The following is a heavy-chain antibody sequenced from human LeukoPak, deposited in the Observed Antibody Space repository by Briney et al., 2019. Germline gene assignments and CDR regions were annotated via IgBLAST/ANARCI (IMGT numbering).Heavy chain of an antibody. CDR1: GDSLGSGMYY. CDR3: ARLCQENTCAKFEH. Sequence: SETLSLTCTVSGDSLGSGMYYWGWIRQAPGKGLTWIGSIYHSGSIFYNASFESRVAMSVDPSKNEFSLRLTSVTAADTAVYYCARLCQENTCAKFEHWGQGILVTVSS. V-gene: IGHV4-39*01. J-gene: IGHJ4*02. CDR2: IYHSGSI. D-gene: IGHD2/OR15-2a*01.